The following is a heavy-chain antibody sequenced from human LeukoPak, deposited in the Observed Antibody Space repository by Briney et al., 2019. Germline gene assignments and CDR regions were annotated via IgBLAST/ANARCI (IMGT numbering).Heavy chain of an antibody. CDR2: IYYSGST. J-gene: IGHJ3*02. CDR1: GGSISSYY. D-gene: IGHD3-10*01. CDR3: ARGLLLWFGELKGAFDI. Sequence: ASETLSLTCTVSGGSISSYYWSWIRQPPGKGLEWIGYIYYSGSTNYNPSLKSRVTISVDTSKNQFSLKLSSVTAADTAVYYCARGLLLWFGELKGAFDIWGQGTMVTVSS. V-gene: IGHV4-59*01.